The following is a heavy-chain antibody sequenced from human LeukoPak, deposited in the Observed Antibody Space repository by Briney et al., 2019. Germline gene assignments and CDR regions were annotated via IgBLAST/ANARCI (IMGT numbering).Heavy chain of an antibody. D-gene: IGHD6-13*01. Sequence: SETLSLTCTVSGGPISSSSYYWGWIRQPPGKGLEWIGNIFYSGSTYYNPSLKSRVTISVDTSKNQFSLKLSSVTAADTAVYFCASFWYRLSNAFDIWGQGTMVTVSS. CDR2: IFYSGST. J-gene: IGHJ3*02. V-gene: IGHV4-39*07. CDR1: GGPISSSSYY. CDR3: ASFWYRLSNAFDI.